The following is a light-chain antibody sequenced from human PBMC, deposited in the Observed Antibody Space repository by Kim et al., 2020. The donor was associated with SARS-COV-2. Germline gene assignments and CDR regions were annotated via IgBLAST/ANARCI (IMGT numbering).Light chain of an antibody. Sequence: DIVMTQSPDSLAVSLGERATIHCKSSHSVLWSSNSKSYLAWFQQKPGQPPKLLINWASTRESGVPDRFSASGSGTDFTLTISSLQGEDVAVYYCLQFHSAWTFGQGTKVDIK. V-gene: IGKV4-1*01. CDR3: LQFHSAWT. CDR2: WAS. J-gene: IGKJ1*01. CDR1: HSVLWSSNSKSY.